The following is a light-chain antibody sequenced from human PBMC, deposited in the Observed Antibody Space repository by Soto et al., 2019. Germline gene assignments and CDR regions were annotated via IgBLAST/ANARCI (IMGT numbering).Light chain of an antibody. CDR3: CSYASSPLYV. V-gene: IGLV2-11*01. CDR1: SSVVGGYNY. J-gene: IGLJ1*01. Sequence: QSVLTQPRSVSGSPGQSVTISCTGTSSVVGGYNYVSWYQQHPGKAPKLMIYDVSKRPSGVPDRFSGSKSGNTASLTISGLQAEDEADYYCCSYASSPLYVFGTGTKVTVL. CDR2: DVS.